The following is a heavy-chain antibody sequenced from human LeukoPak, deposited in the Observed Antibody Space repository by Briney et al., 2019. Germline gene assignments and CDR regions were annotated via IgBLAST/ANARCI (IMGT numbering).Heavy chain of an antibody. V-gene: IGHV1-18*01. CDR1: GYTFTSYG. CDR2: ISAYNGNT. D-gene: IGHD2-21*02. Sequence: GASVKVSCKASGYTFTSYGISWVRQAPGQGLEWMGWISAYNGNTNYAQKLQGRVTMTTDTSTSTAYMELRSLRSDDTAVYYCARECWGDCSYAFDIWGQGTMVTVSS. CDR3: ARECWGDCSYAFDI. J-gene: IGHJ3*02.